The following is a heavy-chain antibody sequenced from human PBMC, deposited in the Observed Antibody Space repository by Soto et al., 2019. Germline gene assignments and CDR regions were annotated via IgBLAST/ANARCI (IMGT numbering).Heavy chain of an antibody. Sequence: EASVKASCKASGDTFTSYAMHWVRQAPGQRLEWMGWINAGNGNTKYSQKFQGRVTITRDTSASTAYMELSSLRSEDTAVYYCARAPGYYDSSGYYNRLDYWGQGTLVTVSS. CDR2: INAGNGNT. CDR3: ARAPGYYDSSGYYNRLDY. V-gene: IGHV1-3*01. CDR1: GDTFTSYA. D-gene: IGHD3-22*01. J-gene: IGHJ4*02.